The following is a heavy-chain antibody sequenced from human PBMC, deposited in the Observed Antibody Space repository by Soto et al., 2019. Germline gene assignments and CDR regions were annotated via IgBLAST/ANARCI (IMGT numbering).Heavy chain of an antibody. CDR1: GFTLIYYS. CDR3: ARGAFCGGAPGCRDMDV. CDR2: ISAYNGNT. V-gene: IGHV1-18*01. J-gene: IGHJ6*02. Sequence: GSPVKGSCKSSGFTLIYYSITLGGQAPGQRLEWMGRISAYNGNTNYAQKFQGRVTMTTDTSTSTAYMELRSLRSDDTAVYYCARGAFCGGAPGCRDMDVWGQGTTVTVSS. D-gene: IGHD2-21*01.